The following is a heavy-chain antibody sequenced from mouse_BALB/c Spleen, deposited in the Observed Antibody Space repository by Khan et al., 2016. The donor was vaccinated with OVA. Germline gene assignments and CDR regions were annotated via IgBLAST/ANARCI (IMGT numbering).Heavy chain of an antibody. Sequence: QIQLVQSGPELKKPGETVKISCTASGYTFTDYSMHWVKQAPGKGLKWMGWINTETGEPTYADDFKGRFAFSLETSASTAYLQLNNLKNEDTATYFGARDRYDFFNYWGQGTTLTVSS. J-gene: IGHJ2*01. D-gene: IGHD2-14*01. V-gene: IGHV9-2-1*01. CDR3: ARDRYDFFNY. CDR2: INTETGEP. CDR1: GYTFTDYS.